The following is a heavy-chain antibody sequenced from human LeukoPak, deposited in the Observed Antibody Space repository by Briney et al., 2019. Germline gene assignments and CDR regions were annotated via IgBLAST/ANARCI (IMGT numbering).Heavy chain of an antibody. V-gene: IGHV1-18*01. J-gene: IGHJ1*01. CDR2: ISAYNGNT. D-gene: IGHD5-24*01. CDR1: GYTFTSYG. CDR3: ARSGTPSPRWPQRPEYFQH. Sequence: ASVKVSCKASGYTFTSYGISWVRQAPGQGLEWMGWISAYNGNTNYAQKLQGRVTMTTDTSTSTAYMELRSLRSDDTAVYYCARSGTPSPRWPQRPEYFQHWGQGTLVTVSS.